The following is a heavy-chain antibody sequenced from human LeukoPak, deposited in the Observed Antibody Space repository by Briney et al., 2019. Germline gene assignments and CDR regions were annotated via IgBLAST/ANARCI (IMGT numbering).Heavy chain of an antibody. Sequence: PGGSLRLSCAASGFTFSSYSMNWVRQAPGKGLEWVSAISGSGGSTYYADSVKGRFTISRDNSKSTLYLQMNSLRAEDTAVYYCARSGSGMDVWGQGTTVTVSS. CDR1: GFTFSSYS. CDR2: ISGSGGST. D-gene: IGHD7-27*01. V-gene: IGHV3-23*01. J-gene: IGHJ6*02. CDR3: ARSGSGMDV.